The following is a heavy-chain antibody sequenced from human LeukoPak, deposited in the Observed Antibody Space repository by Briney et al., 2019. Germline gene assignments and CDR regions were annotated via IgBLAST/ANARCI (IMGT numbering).Heavy chain of an antibody. Sequence: ASVKVSCKASGYTFTDYYMHWVRQAPGQGREWMGLINPKSGCTNYAQKFQGRVTMTSDTSIATAYMELSRLRSDDTAIYYCARDYGAGSYDWFDPWGQGTLVTVSS. V-gene: IGHV1-2*02. J-gene: IGHJ5*02. CDR3: ARDYGAGSYDWFDP. D-gene: IGHD3-10*01. CDR1: GYTFTDYY. CDR2: INPKSGCT.